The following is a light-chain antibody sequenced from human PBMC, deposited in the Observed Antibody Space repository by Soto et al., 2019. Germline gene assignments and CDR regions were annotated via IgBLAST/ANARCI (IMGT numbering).Light chain of an antibody. J-gene: IGKJ1*01. CDR2: GAS. V-gene: IGKV3-15*01. Sequence: EIVMTQSSATLSVSPGERVILSCRASQSINSDLAWYQQKPGQAPRFLIYGASTRATGIPARFSGSGSGTQFTLTISSLQSEDSALYYCQHYNNWPWTFGQGTKVDNK. CDR3: QHYNNWPWT. CDR1: QSINSD.